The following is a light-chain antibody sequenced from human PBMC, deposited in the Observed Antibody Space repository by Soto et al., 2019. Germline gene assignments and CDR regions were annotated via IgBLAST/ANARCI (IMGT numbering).Light chain of an antibody. CDR2: GNS. J-gene: IGLJ3*02. CDR1: SANIGGGYD. CDR3: QSYDGSLSDGV. V-gene: IGLV1-40*01. Sequence: QSVLTQPPSVSGAPGQRVTISCTGSSANIGGGYDVHWYHQLPGTAPKLLIYGNSNRPSGVPDRFSGSKSGTSASLAITGRQAEDEADYYSQSYDGSLSDGVFGGGTKLTVL.